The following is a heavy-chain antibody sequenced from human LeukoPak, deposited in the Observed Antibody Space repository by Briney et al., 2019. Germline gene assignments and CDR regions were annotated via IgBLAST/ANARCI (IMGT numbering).Heavy chain of an antibody. Sequence: ASVKASCKASGYTFTGYYMHWVRQAPGQGLEWMGGIIPIFGTANYAQKFQGRVTITADESTSTAYMELSSLRSEDTAVYYCARGVGRNYFDYWGQGTLVTVSS. D-gene: IGHD1-26*01. J-gene: IGHJ4*02. V-gene: IGHV1-69*13. CDR3: ARGVGRNYFDY. CDR2: IIPIFGTA. CDR1: GYTFTGYY.